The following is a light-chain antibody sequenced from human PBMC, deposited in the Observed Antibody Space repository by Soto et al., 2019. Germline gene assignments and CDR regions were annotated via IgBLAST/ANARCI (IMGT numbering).Light chain of an antibody. CDR2: EVT. Sequence: QSALTQPASVSGSPGQSITISCTGTSSDVGSYNYVSWYQQHPGTSPKLLIYEVTKRPSGVSNRFSGSKSGNTASLIISGLQAEDEADYYCSSYTARSTWVFGGGTKVPVL. CDR1: SSDVGSYNY. V-gene: IGLV2-14*01. J-gene: IGLJ3*02. CDR3: SSYTARSTWV.